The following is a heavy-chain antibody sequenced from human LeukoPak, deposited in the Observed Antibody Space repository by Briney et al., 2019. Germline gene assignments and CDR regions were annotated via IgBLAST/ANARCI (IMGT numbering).Heavy chain of an antibody. CDR1: GGSISSGGYY. J-gene: IGHJ4*02. Sequence: SQTLSLTCTVSGGSISSGGYYWSWIRQHPGKGLEWIGYIYYSGSTNYNPSLKSRVTISVDTSKNQFSLKLSSVTAADTAVYYCARTASGYSSGWIDYWGQGTLVTVSS. CDR3: ARTASGYSSGWIDY. V-gene: IGHV4-31*03. CDR2: IYYSGST. D-gene: IGHD6-19*01.